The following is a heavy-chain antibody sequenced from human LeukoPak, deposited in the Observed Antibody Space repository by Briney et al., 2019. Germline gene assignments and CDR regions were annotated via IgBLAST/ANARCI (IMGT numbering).Heavy chain of an antibody. Sequence: GGSLRLSCAASGFTFSTYGMIWVRQAPSKGLEWVSGISGNGDNTYYADSVKGRFTIARDNSKNTLYLQMNSLRAEDTAVYYCAKDRGYWGQGTLVTVSS. CDR2: ISGNGDNT. CDR3: AKDRGY. CDR1: GFTFSTYG. J-gene: IGHJ4*02. V-gene: IGHV3-23*01.